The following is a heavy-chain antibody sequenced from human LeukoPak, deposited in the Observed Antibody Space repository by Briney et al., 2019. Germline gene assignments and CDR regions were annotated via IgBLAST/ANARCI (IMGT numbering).Heavy chain of an antibody. CDR1: GLTFSNHG. D-gene: IGHD3-10*01. CDR3: AKDGAYYIDDH. Sequence: GGSLRLSCTASGLTFSNHGMNWVRQAPDKGLEWVALIGHEGNNEQYRDSLKGRFTISRDNSKNTLYLQMNSLRTEDTAMYYCAKDGAYYIDDHWGQGTLVTVAS. CDR2: IGHEGNNE. V-gene: IGHV3-30*02. J-gene: IGHJ4*02.